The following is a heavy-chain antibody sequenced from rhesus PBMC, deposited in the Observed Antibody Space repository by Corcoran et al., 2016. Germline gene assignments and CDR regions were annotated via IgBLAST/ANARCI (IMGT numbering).Heavy chain of an antibody. CDR2: IDGNSATT. CDR3: ARGASGWSDNSLDV. Sequence: QVKLQQWGEGLLKPSETLSLTCAVYGGSIRGFYFWTWIRRAPGTGLEWIGNIDGNSATTNYSPTLKNRVTISKDTVKNQLSLRLYSVTAADTAAYYCARGASGWSDNSLDVWGPGVLVTVSS. J-gene: IGHJ5-2*01. D-gene: IGHD6S26*01. CDR1: GGSIRGFYF. V-gene: IGHV4-73*01.